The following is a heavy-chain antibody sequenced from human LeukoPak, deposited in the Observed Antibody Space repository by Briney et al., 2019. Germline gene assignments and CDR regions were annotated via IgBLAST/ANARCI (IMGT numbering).Heavy chain of an antibody. D-gene: IGHD4-23*01. CDR3: AREPLDSGGNAFDY. J-gene: IGHJ4*02. V-gene: IGHV1-69*01. CDR1: GGSFSSYV. Sequence: SVKVSCKASGGSFSSYVISWVRQAPGQGLEWMGGIIPMFGTANYAQKFQGRVMVTADESTSTAYMELSSLRSEDTAVYYCAREPLDSGGNAFDYWGQGTLVTVSS. CDR2: IIPMFGTA.